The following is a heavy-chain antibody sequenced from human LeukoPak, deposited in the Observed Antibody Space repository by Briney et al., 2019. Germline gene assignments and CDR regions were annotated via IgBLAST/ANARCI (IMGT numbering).Heavy chain of an antibody. J-gene: IGHJ4*02. V-gene: IGHV3-23*01. CDR2: ITGSGGTT. Sequence: GRSLRLSCAASGFAFSNYGMNWVRQAPGKGLEWVSGITGSGGTTYYADSVKGRFTISRDNSKNTLYLQMNSPRAEDTAAYYCARDGGEWELDYWGQGTLVTVST. CDR3: ARDGGEWELDY. CDR1: GFAFSNYG. D-gene: IGHD1-26*01.